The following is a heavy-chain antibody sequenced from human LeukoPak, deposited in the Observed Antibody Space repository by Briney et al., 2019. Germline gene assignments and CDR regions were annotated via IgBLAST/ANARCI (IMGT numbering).Heavy chain of an antibody. CDR3: ARVEYSGSY. J-gene: IGHJ4*02. D-gene: IGHD1-26*01. CDR1: GYTFTSYY. V-gene: IGHV1-69*05. CDR2: IIPIFGTA. Sequence: ASVKVSCKASGYTFTSYYMHWVRQAPGQGLEWMGGIIPIFGTANYAQKFQGRVTITTDESTSTAYMELSSLRSEDTAVYYCARVEYSGSYWGQGTLVTVSS.